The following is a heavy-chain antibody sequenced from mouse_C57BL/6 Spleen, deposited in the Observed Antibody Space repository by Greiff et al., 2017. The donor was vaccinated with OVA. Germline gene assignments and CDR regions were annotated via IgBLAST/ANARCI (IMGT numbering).Heavy chain of an antibody. CDR2: IYPGDGDT. Sequence: QVQLKQSGAELVKPGASVKISCKASGYAFSSYWMNWVKQRPGKGLEWIGQIYPGDGDTNYNGKFKGKATLTADKSSSTAYMQLSSLTSEDSAVYFCARSGTTVPYWYFDVWGTGTTVTVSS. CDR3: ARSGTTVPYWYFDV. D-gene: IGHD1-1*01. CDR1: GYAFSSYW. J-gene: IGHJ1*03. V-gene: IGHV1-80*01.